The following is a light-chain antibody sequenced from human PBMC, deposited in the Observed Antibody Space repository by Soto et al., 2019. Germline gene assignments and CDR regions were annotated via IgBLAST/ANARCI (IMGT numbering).Light chain of an antibody. J-gene: IGKJ2*01. V-gene: IGKV3-15*01. CDR3: QQYYNWPPFT. Sequence: EIVMTQSPATLSVSPGQRVTLSCRASQSVGTSIAWYQQKPGQAPKLLIYGASTRATGVPARFSGSGSGTAFTLTISSLQSEDFANYYCQQYYNWPPFTFGQGTKLEIK. CDR2: GAS. CDR1: QSVGTS.